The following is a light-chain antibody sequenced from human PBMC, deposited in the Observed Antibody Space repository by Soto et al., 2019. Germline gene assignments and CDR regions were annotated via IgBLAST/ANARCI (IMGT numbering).Light chain of an antibody. J-gene: IGKJ3*01. CDR2: GAS. CDR1: QSVGSN. CDR3: QQYDNLPLT. V-gene: IGKV3-15*01. Sequence: ERVMTQSPATLSVSPGERATLSCRASQSVGSNLAWYQQKPGQAPRLLIFGASSRATGVPARFSGSGSGTEFTLTINSLQSEDFAVYFCQQYDNLPLTFGPWTKVDIK.